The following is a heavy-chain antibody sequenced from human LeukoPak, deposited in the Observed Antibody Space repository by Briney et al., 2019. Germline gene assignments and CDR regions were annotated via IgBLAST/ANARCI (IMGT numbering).Heavy chain of an antibody. V-gene: IGHV3-21*01. D-gene: IGHD6-19*01. CDR3: ARGSSGWSAGYYYGMDV. J-gene: IGHJ6*02. Sequence: PGGSLRLSCAASGFTFSSYSMNWVRQAPGKGLEWVSSISSSSSYIYYADSVKGRFTISRDNAKNSLYLQMNGLRAEDTAVYYCARGSSGWSAGYYYGMDVWGQGTTVTVSS. CDR1: GFTFSSYS. CDR2: ISSSSSYI.